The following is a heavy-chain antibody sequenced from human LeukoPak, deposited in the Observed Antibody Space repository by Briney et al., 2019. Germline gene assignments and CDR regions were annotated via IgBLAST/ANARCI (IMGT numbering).Heavy chain of an antibody. V-gene: IGHV3-23*01. D-gene: IGHD3-9*01. CDR1: GFTFSNYA. CDR2: ITGSGGNT. Sequence: GASLRLSCAASGFTFSNYAMSWFRQAPGKGLEWVSPITGSGGNTYYADSVKGRFTISRDNSKNTVFLQTNSLRAEDTAVYYCAKWGDYDVLTGYYVSDYWGQGTLVTVSS. J-gene: IGHJ4*02. CDR3: AKWGDYDVLTGYYVSDY.